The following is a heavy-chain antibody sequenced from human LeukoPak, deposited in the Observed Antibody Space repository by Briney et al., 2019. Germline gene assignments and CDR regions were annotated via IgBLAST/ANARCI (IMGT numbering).Heavy chain of an antibody. CDR2: ISDLEITD. CDR1: GFPFNTYT. Sequence: GGSLRLSCAASGFPFNTYTMHWVRQTPGKGLEWVAAISDLEITDYYSDSAKGRFTISRDNSKNTLYLQMNSLGVGDTAVYYCARGDDCSSITCPFGFWGQGTLVTVSS. V-gene: IGHV3-30-3*01. D-gene: IGHD2-2*01. CDR3: ARGDDCSSITCPFGF. J-gene: IGHJ4*02.